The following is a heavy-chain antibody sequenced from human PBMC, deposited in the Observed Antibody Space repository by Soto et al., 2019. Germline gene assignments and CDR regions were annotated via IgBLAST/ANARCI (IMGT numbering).Heavy chain of an antibody. D-gene: IGHD2-21*02. CDR1: GFTFSSYA. V-gene: IGHV3-23*01. CDR2: ISGSGGST. CDR3: AKVIYPRHCGGDCYSQYFDY. Sequence: GGSLRLSCAASGFTFSSYAMSWVRQAPGKGLEWVSAISGSGGSTYYADSVKGRFTISRDNSKNTLYLQMNSLRAEDTAVYYCAKVIYPRHCGGDCYSQYFDYWGQGTLVTVSS. J-gene: IGHJ4*02.